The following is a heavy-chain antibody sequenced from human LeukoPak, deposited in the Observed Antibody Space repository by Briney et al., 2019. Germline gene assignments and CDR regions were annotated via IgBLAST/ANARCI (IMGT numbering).Heavy chain of an antibody. CDR2: ISGSGGST. D-gene: IGHD3-22*01. CDR1: GFTFDDYA. CDR3: ARGDSSGYYYNAFDI. J-gene: IGHJ3*02. V-gene: IGHV3-23*01. Sequence: GGSLRLSCAASGFTFDDYAMHWVRQVPGKGLEWVSAISGSGGSTYYAHSVKSRFTISRDNAKNSLYLQMNSLRAEDTAVYYCARGDSSGYYYNAFDIWGQGTMVTVSS.